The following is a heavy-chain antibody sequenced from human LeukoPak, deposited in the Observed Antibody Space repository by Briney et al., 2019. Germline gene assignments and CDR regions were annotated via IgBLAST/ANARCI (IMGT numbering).Heavy chain of an antibody. CDR2: ISSSSSTI. CDR3: ARSYCGGDCSFDY. Sequence: GGSLRLSCAASGFTFSSYSMKWVRQAPGKGLEWVSYISSSSSTIYYADSVKGRFTISRDNAKNSLYLQMNSLRAEDTAVYYCARSYCGGDCSFDYWGQGTLVTVSS. J-gene: IGHJ4*02. CDR1: GFTFSSYS. D-gene: IGHD2-21*02. V-gene: IGHV3-48*01.